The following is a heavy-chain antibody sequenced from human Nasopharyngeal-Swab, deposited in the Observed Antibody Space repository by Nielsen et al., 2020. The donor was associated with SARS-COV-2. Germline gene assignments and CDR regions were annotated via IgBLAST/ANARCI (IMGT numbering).Heavy chain of an antibody. CDR1: GFTFSSYD. CDR3: AKDVHGDYGGIDY. D-gene: IGHD4-17*01. Sequence: GESLKISCAASGFTFSSYDMHWVRQAPGKGLEWVAVISYDGSNEYYGDSVKGRFTISRDNSKNTLYLQMNSLRVDDTAVYYCAKDVHGDYGGIDYWGQGSLVTVSS. J-gene: IGHJ4*02. CDR2: ISYDGSNE. V-gene: IGHV3-30*18.